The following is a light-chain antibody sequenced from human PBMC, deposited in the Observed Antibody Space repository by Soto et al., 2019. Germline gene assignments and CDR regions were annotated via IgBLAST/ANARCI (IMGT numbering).Light chain of an antibody. V-gene: IGKV1-39*01. CDR2: AAS. J-gene: IGKJ1*01. CDR3: QKSYSTPPT. Sequence: DIQLTHSPSFLSASVGDRVTITCRASQSISSYLNWYQQKPGKAPKLLIYAASSLQSGVPSRFSGSGSGTDFTLTISSLQPEDFATYYCQKSYSTPPTFGQGNTGAIK. CDR1: QSISSY.